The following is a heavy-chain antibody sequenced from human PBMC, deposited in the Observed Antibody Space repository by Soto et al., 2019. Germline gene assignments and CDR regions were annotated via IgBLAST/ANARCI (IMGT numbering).Heavy chain of an antibody. Sequence: QVQLQESGPGLVKPSQTLSLTCTVSGGSISSGGYYWSWIRQHPGKGLEWIGYIYYRGSTYYNPSLKSRVTISVDTSKNQFSLKLSSVTAADTAVYYCARAKLRFLEWLTPQGYYFDYWGQGTLVTVSS. CDR1: GGSISSGGYY. CDR3: ARAKLRFLEWLTPQGYYFDY. D-gene: IGHD3-3*01. CDR2: IYYRGST. V-gene: IGHV4-31*03. J-gene: IGHJ4*02.